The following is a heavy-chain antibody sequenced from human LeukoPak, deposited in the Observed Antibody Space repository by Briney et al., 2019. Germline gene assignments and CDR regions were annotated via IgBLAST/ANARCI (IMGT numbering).Heavy chain of an antibody. CDR2: INPNSGGA. V-gene: IGHV1-2*02. Sequence: ASVKVSCTASGYTFTGYYMHWVRQAPGQGLEWMGWINPNSGGANYAQKFQGRVTMTRGTSISTAYMELSRLRYDDMAVYYCARDYYDGAATNWFDPWGQGTLVTVSS. CDR3: ARDYYDGAATNWFDP. J-gene: IGHJ5*02. CDR1: GYTFTGYY. D-gene: IGHD3-3*01.